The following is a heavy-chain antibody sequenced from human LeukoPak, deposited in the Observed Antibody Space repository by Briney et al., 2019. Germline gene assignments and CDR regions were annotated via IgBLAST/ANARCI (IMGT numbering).Heavy chain of an antibody. Sequence: WETLALTCAVYGGSFSGYYWSWIRQPPGKGLEWIGETNHSGSTNYNPSLKSRVTISVDTSKNQFSLKLSSVTAADTAVYYCASHFWSGTSWGQGTLVTVSS. CDR3: ASHFWSGTS. CDR1: GGSFSGYY. J-gene: IGHJ5*02. V-gene: IGHV4-34*01. CDR2: TNHSGST. D-gene: IGHD3-3*02.